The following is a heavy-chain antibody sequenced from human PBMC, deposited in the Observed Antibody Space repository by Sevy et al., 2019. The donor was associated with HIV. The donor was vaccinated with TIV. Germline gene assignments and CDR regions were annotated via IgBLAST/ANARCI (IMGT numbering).Heavy chain of an antibody. J-gene: IGHJ4*02. CDR3: TRDAGYSIAWSPSDY. CDR1: GFTFSSYW. CDR2: IKQDGSEK. D-gene: IGHD6-19*01. Sequence: GGSLRLSCAASGFTFSSYWMSWVRQAPGKGLEWVANIKQDGSEKYYVDSVKGRFTISRDNPKNTLYLQMNSLRPEDTAVYYCTRDAGYSIAWSPSDYWGQGTLVTVSS. V-gene: IGHV3-7*01.